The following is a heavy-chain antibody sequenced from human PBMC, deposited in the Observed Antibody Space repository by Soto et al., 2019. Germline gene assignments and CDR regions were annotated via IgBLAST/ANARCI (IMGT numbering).Heavy chain of an antibody. CDR3: ARMESFGSLNWLDP. V-gene: IGHV1-8*01. CDR1: GYIFTNND. Sequence: ASVKVSCKASGYIFTNNDVSWVRQATGQGLEWMGWMNPGSGDTGYAQKFQGRVTMTRNISIATAYMELSSLRADDTAIYYCARMESFGSLNWLDPWGQGTLVTVYS. D-gene: IGHD5-18*01. CDR2: MNPGSGDT. J-gene: IGHJ5*02.